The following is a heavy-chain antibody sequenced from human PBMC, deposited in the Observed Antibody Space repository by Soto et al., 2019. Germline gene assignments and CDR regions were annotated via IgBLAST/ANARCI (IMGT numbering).Heavy chain of an antibody. CDR2: IIPIFGTA. J-gene: IGHJ6*02. CDR1: GGTFSSYA. CDR3: GGPPELTSIYNSYGIDV. Sequence: QVQLVQSGAEVKKPGSSVKVSCKASGGTFSSYAISWVRQAPGQGLEWMGGIIPIFGTANYAQKFQGRDTITAEESTSTAYMGLSSLRSVDTAVYSCGGPPELTSIYNSYGIDVCGQGTTVTVSS. D-gene: IGHD1-7*01. V-gene: IGHV1-69*12.